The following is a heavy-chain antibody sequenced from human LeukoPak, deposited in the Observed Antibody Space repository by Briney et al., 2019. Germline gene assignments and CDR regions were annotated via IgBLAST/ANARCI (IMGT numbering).Heavy chain of an antibody. CDR2: INPSGGST. CDR1: GYTFTSYY. CDR3: ARVDFWSGYQRSLDAFDI. V-gene: IGHV1-46*01. J-gene: IGHJ3*02. Sequence: ASVKVSCKASGYTFTSYYMHWVRQAPGQGLEWMGIINPSGGSTSYAQKFQGRVTITADGSTSTAYMELSSLRSEDTAVYYCARVDFWSGYQRSLDAFDIWGQGTMVTVSS. D-gene: IGHD3-3*01.